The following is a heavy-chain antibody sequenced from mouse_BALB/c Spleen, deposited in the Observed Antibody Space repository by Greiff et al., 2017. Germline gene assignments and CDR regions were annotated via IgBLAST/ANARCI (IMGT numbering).Heavy chain of an antibody. CDR2: IYPGDGST. J-gene: IGHJ1*01. V-gene: IGHV1-85*01. CDR1: GYTFTSYD. Sequence: VQLVESGPELVKPGALVKISCKASGYTFTSYDINWVKQRPGQGLEWIGWIYPGDGSTKYNEKFKGKATFTADTSSNTAYMQLSSLTSEDSAVYYCARRGSYWYFDVWGAGTTVTVSS. CDR3: ARRGSYWYFDV.